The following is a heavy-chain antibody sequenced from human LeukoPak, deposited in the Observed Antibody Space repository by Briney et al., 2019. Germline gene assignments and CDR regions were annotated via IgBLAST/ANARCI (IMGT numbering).Heavy chain of an antibody. CDR2: IRPDGGEK. D-gene: IGHD3-10*01. CDR3: ARLAWGSGSYYLDY. V-gene: IGHV3-7*01. Sequence: GGSLRLSCVVSGFTFSNYWMSWVRQAPGKGLEWVINIRPDGGEKYFVDSVRGRFTISRDNAKNSLYLQMNNLRAEDTAVYYCARLAWGSGSYYLDYWGQGTLVAVSS. J-gene: IGHJ4*02. CDR1: GFTFSNYW.